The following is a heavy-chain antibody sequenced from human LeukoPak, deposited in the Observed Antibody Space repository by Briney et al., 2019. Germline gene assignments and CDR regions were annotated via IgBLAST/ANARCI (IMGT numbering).Heavy chain of an antibody. D-gene: IGHD3-10*01. V-gene: IGHV3-30*04. J-gene: IGHJ3*01. CDR3: AREGGDFGAFDV. CDR2: ISYTGGNE. Sequence: GGSLRLSCAASGLYFDSHAMHWVRQAPGKGLEWVAFISYTGGNEYYADPVTGRFTISRDNSKNTLYLQMNSLRIEDTAVYFCAREGGDFGAFDVWGQGTMVTVSS. CDR1: GLYFDSHA.